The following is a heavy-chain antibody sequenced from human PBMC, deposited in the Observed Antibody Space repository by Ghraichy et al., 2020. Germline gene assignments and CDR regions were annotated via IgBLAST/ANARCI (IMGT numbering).Heavy chain of an antibody. CDR1: GGSISSSNW. D-gene: IGHD1-26*01. Sequence: SETLSLTCAVSGGSISSSNWWSWVRQPPGKGLEWIGEIYHSGSTNYNPSLKSRVTISVDKSKNQFSLKLSSVTAADTAVYYCAILPGGNLVGANKWFDPWGQGTLVTVSS. V-gene: IGHV4-4*02. J-gene: IGHJ5*02. CDR3: AILPGGNLVGANKWFDP. CDR2: IYHSGST.